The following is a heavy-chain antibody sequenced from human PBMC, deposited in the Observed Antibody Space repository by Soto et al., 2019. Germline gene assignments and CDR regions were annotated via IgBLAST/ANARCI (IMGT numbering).Heavy chain of an antibody. CDR1: GFTFSSHG. Sequence: QVQLVESGGGVVQPGRSLRLSCAASGFTFSSHGMHWVRQAPDKGLEWVAVIWYDGSNKYYADSVKGRFTISRDYSKNTVDLQMNSLRNEETAVYYCARDIWSGDYKWFDSWGPGTLVTVSS. CDR2: IWYDGSNK. V-gene: IGHV3-33*01. CDR3: ARDIWSGDYKWFDS. D-gene: IGHD3-3*01. J-gene: IGHJ5*01.